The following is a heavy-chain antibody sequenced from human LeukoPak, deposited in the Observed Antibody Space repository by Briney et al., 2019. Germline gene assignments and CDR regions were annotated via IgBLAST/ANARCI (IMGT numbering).Heavy chain of an antibody. V-gene: IGHV6-1*01. CDR3: ARYYYDSRGYHYYHFDY. CDR1: GDSVSSNSAA. Sequence: SQTLSLTCAISGDSVSSNSAAWNWIRQSPSRGLEWLGRTYYRSKWSNDYAVSVKSRITINPDTSRNQFSLQLNSVTPEDTAVYYCARYYYDSRGYHYYHFDYWGQGTLVTVSS. CDR2: TYYRSKWSN. D-gene: IGHD3-22*01. J-gene: IGHJ4*02.